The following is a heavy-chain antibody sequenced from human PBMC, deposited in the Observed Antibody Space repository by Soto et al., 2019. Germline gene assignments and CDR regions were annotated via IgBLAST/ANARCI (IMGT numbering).Heavy chain of an antibody. CDR2: ISGSGSTI. D-gene: IGHD3-22*01. Sequence: QVQLVESGGGLVKPGESLRLSCAASGFTFSDYYMSWIRQAPGKGLEWISSISGSGSTINYADSVKGRLTISRDNPKTSLYLQMNSLRGEDTALYYGARGVVVTQLPYYYGMDVWRQGATVTVSS. J-gene: IGHJ6*02. CDR3: ARGVVVTQLPYYYGMDV. CDR1: GFTFSDYY. V-gene: IGHV3-11*01.